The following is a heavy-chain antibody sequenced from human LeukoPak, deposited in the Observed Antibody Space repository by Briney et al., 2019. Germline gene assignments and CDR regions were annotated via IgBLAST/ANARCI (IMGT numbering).Heavy chain of an antibody. J-gene: IGHJ4*02. CDR1: GGSISSGSYY. V-gene: IGHV4-61*02. D-gene: IGHD4-17*01. CDR3: ARDRGQDYGDYLYY. CDR2: IYTSGST. Sequence: SETLSLTCTVSGGSISSGSYYCSWIRQPAGKGLEWIGRIYTSGSTNYNPSLKSRVTISVDTSKNQFSLKLSSVTAADTAVYYCARDRGQDYGDYLYYWGQGTLVTVSS.